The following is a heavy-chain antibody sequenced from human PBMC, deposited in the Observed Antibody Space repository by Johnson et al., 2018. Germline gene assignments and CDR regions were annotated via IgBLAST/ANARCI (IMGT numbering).Heavy chain of an antibody. J-gene: IGHJ3*01. CDR2: IWYDGSNK. V-gene: IGHV3-33*01. CDR3: ARDKGSGSYSGPSF. CDR1: GFTFSSYG. Sequence: QVQLVQSGGGVVQPGRSLRLSCSASGFTFSSYGMHWVRQAPGKGLEWVAVIWYDGSNKFYTDSVKGRFIISRDNSKNTLYLQMNSLRAEDTAVYYCARDKGSGSYSGPSFWGQGTMVTVSS. D-gene: IGHD3-10*01.